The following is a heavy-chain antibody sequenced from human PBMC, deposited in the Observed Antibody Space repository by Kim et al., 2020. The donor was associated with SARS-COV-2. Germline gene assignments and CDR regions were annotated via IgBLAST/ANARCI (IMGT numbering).Heavy chain of an antibody. CDR2: ISYDGSNK. CDR3: AKDVYGDYGGDY. D-gene: IGHD4-17*01. CDR1: GFTFSSYA. Sequence: GGSLRLSCAASGFTFSSYAMHWVRQAPGKGLEWVAVISYDGSNKYYADSVKGRFTISRDNSKNTLYLQMNSLRAEDTAVYYCAKDVYGDYGGDYRGQGT. J-gene: IGHJ4*02. V-gene: IGHV3-30*04.